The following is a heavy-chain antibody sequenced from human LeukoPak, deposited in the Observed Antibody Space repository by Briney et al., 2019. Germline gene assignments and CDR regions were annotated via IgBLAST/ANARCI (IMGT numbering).Heavy chain of an antibody. CDR3: ARGDSSSWYYHYYYYMDV. Sequence: PGGSLRLSCAASGFIFSSYSVKGVRQARGKGLEWVSSISSSSSYICYADSVKGRFTISRDNTKNSLYMQMNSLRAEDTAVYYCARGDSSSWYYHYYYYMDVWGKGTTVTVSS. D-gene: IGHD6-13*01. CDR1: GFIFSSYS. V-gene: IGHV3-21*01. CDR2: ISSSSSYI. J-gene: IGHJ6*03.